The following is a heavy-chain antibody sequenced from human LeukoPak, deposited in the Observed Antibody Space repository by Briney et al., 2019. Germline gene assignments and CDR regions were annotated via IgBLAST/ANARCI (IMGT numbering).Heavy chain of an antibody. CDR3: TRQGPGYCSSTSCYGVDC. CDR1: GYTFTSYA. D-gene: IGHD2-2*01. CDR2: INTNTGNP. Sequence: ASVKVSCKASGYTFTSYAMNWVRQAPGQGLEWMGWINTNTGNPTYAQGFTGRFVFSLDTSVSTAYLQISSLKAEDTAVYYCTRQGPGYCSSTSCYGVDCWGQGALVTVSS. V-gene: IGHV7-4-1*02. J-gene: IGHJ4*02.